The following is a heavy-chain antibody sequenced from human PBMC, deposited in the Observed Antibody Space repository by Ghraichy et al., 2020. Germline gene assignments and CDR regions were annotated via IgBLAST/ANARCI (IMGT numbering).Heavy chain of an antibody. Sequence: GESLNISCVASGFTFSLYSMHWVRQAPGKGPEWVAVISHDGNAKYYGDSVKGRFAISRDNSKNTVYLQMNSLRVEDTAVYYCARDIKSSSWSYYYYAMDVWGHGTTVTVSS. CDR2: ISHDGNAK. V-gene: IGHV3-30*09. D-gene: IGHD6-13*01. CDR3: ARDIKSSSWSYYYYAMDV. J-gene: IGHJ6*02. CDR1: GFTFSLYS.